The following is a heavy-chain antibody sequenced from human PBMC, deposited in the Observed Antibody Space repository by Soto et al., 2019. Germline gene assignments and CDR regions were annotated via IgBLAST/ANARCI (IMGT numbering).Heavy chain of an antibody. CDR3: ARVSIPNVVVPAAIARYVFDP. D-gene: IGHD2-2*02. CDR1: GGSISSGDYY. CDR2: IYYSGST. V-gene: IGHV4-30-4*01. Sequence: PSETLSLTCTVSGGSISSGDYYWSWIRQPPGKGLGWIGYIYYSGSTYYNPSLKSRVTISVDTSKNQFSLKLSSVTAADTAVYYCARVSIPNVVVPAAIARYVFDPWGQGTLVTVSS. J-gene: IGHJ5*02.